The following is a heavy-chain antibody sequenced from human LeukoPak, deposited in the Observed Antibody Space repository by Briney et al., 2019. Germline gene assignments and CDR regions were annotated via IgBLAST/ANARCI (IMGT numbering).Heavy chain of an antibody. V-gene: IGHV3-30*01. CDR3: ARSDSQTAMGTEEFDY. D-gene: IGHD5-18*01. J-gene: IGHJ4*02. Sequence: GGSLRLSCAASGFTFSSYAMHWVRQAPGKGLEWVAVISCDGSNKYYADSVKGRFTISRDNSKNTLYLQMNSLRAEDTAVYYCARSDSQTAMGTEEFDYWGQGTLVTVSS. CDR1: GFTFSSYA. CDR2: ISCDGSNK.